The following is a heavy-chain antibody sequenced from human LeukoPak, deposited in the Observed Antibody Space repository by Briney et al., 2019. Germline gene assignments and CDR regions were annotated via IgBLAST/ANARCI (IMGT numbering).Heavy chain of an antibody. D-gene: IGHD3-16*01. CDR3: ARVGAPGGLRPYHYYY. CDR1: GYIFSDYW. J-gene: IGHJ4*02. V-gene: IGHV1-2*02. CDR2: IDPASGIT. Sequence: ASVKVSCKASGYIFSDYWIHWVRQAPGRGLECLGWIDPASGITNQPQKFQGRITVTRDTSASTVYMDVTGLTTDDTALYYCARVGAPGGLRPYHYYYWGQGTLVTVSS.